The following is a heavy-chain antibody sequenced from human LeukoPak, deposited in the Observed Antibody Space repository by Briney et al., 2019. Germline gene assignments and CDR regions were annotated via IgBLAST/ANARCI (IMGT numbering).Heavy chain of an antibody. CDR2: INHSGST. J-gene: IGHJ4*02. CDR3: ATYYDFWSGYYTD. D-gene: IGHD3-3*01. Sequence: SETLSLTCTVSGGSISSYYWSWIRQPPGKGLEWIGEINHSGSTNYNPSLKSRVTISVDTSKNQFSLKLSSVTAADTAVYYCATYYDFWSGYYTDWGQGTLVTVSS. V-gene: IGHV4-34*01. CDR1: GGSISSYY.